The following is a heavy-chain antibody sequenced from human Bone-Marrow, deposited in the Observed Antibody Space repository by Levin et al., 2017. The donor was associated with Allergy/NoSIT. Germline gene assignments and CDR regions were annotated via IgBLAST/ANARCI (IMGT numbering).Heavy chain of an antibody. CDR1: CGSISNTF. J-gene: IGHJ6*03. Sequence: SQTLSLPCTVSCGSISNTFWSWIRQAPGKGLEWIGFIYHTGSTNYNPARKSRVTISVDTSKNQFSLKLSSVTAADTAVYYCARHAGYPAYYNAFSMDVWGKGPTVTVSS. CDR3: ARHAGYPAYYNAFSMDV. D-gene: IGHD3-9*01. CDR2: IYHTGST. V-gene: IGHV4-59*08.